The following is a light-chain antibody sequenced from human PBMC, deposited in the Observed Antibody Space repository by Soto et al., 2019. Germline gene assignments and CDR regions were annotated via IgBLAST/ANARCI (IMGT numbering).Light chain of an antibody. CDR2: DAS. CDR1: QDISNY. J-gene: IGKJ4*01. CDR3: QQYESLPLT. V-gene: IGKV1-33*01. Sequence: DMRLTQSPSSLSASVGDRVTITCRASQDISNYLHWYQQKPGKAPKLLIYDASNLEGGGPSRFSGSGSGTYFTFTIISLQPEDVATYYCQQYESLPLTFGGGTRVEIK.